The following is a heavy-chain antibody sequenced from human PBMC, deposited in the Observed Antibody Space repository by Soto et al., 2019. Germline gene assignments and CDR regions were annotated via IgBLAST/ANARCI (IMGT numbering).Heavy chain of an antibody. V-gene: IGHV4-39*01. D-gene: IGHD6-13*01. CDR3: ARRDSSTCFDI. CDR2: FYYSGGT. CDR1: GGSITSRSYY. Sequence: QLQLQESGPGLVKPSETLSLNCTVSGGSITSRSYYWGWIRQPPGRGLEWIGSFYYSGGTYYNPSLNSRVTISADTSKNQFSLKLSSVTAADTAVYYCARRDSSTCFDIWGQGTMVAVSS. J-gene: IGHJ3*02.